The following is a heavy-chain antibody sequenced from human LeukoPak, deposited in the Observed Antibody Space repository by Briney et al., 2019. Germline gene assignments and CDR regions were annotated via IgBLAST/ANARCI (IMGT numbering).Heavy chain of an antibody. V-gene: IGHV3-7*04. CDR3: VRDYCSGVTCYDGY. CDR2: IKQDGSEK. J-gene: IGHJ4*02. CDR1: GFTFSSYA. D-gene: IGHD2-15*01. Sequence: GGSLRLSCAASGFTFSSYAMSWVRQAPGKGLEWVANIKQDGSEKYYVDSVKGRFTISRDNAKNSVYLQMNSLRDEDTAVYYCVRDYCSGVTCYDGYWGQGTLVTVSS.